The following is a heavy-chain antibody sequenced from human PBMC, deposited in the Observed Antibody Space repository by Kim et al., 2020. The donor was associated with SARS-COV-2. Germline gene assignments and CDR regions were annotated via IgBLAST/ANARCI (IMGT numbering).Heavy chain of an antibody. D-gene: IGHD1-1*01. J-gene: IGHJ4*02. CDR2: NE. CDR3: ARDLYNSALDY. Sequence: NEYYADSVKGRFTLSRDNSKSTVYLQMNSLTVDDTAVYYCARDLYNSALDYWGQGTLVTVSS. V-gene: IGHV3-33*01.